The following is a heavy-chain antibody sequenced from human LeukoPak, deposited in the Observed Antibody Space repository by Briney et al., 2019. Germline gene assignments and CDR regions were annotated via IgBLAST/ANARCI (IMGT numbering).Heavy chain of an antibody. J-gene: IGHJ4*02. Sequence: PSETLSLTCAVYGGSFSGYYWSWIRQPPGKGLEWIGEINHSGSTNYNPSLKSRVTISVDTPKNQFSLKLSSVTAADTAVYYCARGLLLWFGELSLQDWGQGTLVTVSS. CDR2: INHSGST. CDR3: ARGLLLWFGELSLQD. CDR1: GGSFSGYY. V-gene: IGHV4-34*01. D-gene: IGHD3-10*01.